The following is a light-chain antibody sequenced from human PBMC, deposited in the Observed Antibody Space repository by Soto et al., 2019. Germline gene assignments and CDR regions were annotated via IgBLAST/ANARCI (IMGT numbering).Light chain of an antibody. CDR1: SSDVVIYNY. CDR3: SSYTTSSTRV. CDR2: EVS. J-gene: IGLJ1*01. Sequence: SALTQPASVSGSPGQSIAISCTGSSSDVVIYNYVSWYQQHPGKVPKLIIYEVSNRPSGVSNRFSGSKSGNTASLTISGLQAEDEADYYCSSYTTSSTRVFGTGTKLTVL. V-gene: IGLV2-14*01.